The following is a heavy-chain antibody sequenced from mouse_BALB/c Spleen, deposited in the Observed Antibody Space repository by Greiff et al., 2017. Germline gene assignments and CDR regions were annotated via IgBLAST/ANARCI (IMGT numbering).Heavy chain of an antibody. Sequence: VQLQQSGAELVRPGTSVKISCKASGYTFTNYWLGWVKQRPGHGLEWIGDIYPGGGYTNYNEKFKGKATLTADTSSSTAYMQLSSLTSEDSAVYFCARSTMITDYYAMDYWGQGTSVTVSS. J-gene: IGHJ4*01. CDR2: IYPGGGYT. CDR1: GYTFTNYW. V-gene: IGHV1-63*02. CDR3: ARSTMITDYYAMDY. D-gene: IGHD2-4*01.